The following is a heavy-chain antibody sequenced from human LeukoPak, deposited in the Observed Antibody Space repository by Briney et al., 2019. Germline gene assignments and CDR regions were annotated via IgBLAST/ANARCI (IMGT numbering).Heavy chain of an antibody. Sequence: SETLSLTCTVSGGSISSSSYYWGWIRQPPGKGLEWIGSIYYSGSTYYNPSLKSRVTISVDTSKNQFSLKLSSVTAADTAVYYCARLNNRSSGYFGEYFQHWGQGTLVTVSS. J-gene: IGHJ1*01. CDR3: ARLNNRSSGYFGEYFQH. D-gene: IGHD6-13*01. V-gene: IGHV4-39*01. CDR2: IYYSGST. CDR1: GGSISSSSYY.